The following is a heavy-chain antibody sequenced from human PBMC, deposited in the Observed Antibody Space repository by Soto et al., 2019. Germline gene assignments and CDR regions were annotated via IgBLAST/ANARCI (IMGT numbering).Heavy chain of an antibody. J-gene: IGHJ3*02. Sequence: ASVKFSCKASGGTFSSYAISWVRQAPGQRIEWMGWIIAINGTTKYAQKFQGRVTITRDTSASTAYMELSSLRSEDTAVYYCAGGSYDSSGWHAFAIWGQGTMVTVSS. CDR1: GGTFSSYA. CDR2: IIAINGTT. V-gene: IGHV1-3*01. CDR3: AGGSYDSSGWHAFAI. D-gene: IGHD3-22*01.